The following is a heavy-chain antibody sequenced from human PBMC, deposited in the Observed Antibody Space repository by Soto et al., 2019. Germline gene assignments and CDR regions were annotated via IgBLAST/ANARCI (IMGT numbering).Heavy chain of an antibody. CDR1: GGSISSYY. CDR2: IYYSGST. D-gene: IGHD3-10*01. J-gene: IGHJ4*02. Sequence: PSETLSLTCTVSGGSISSYYWSWIRQPPGKGLEWIGYIYYSGSTNYNPSLKSRVTISVDTSKNQFSLKLSSVTAADTAVYYCASMGDAPSSFDYWGQGTLVTVSS. CDR3: ASMGDAPSSFDY. V-gene: IGHV4-59*01.